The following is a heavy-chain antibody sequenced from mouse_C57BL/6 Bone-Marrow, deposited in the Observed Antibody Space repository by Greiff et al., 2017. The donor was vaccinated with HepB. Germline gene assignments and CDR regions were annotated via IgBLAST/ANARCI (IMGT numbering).Heavy chain of an antibody. CDR1: GFTFSSYA. Sequence: EVKLMESGEGLVKPGGSLKLSCAASGFTFSSYAMSWVRQTPEKRLEWVAYISNGGGSTYYPDTVKGRFTISRDNAKNTLYLQMSRLKSEDTAMYYCARHDYPYAMDYWGQGTSVTVSS. CDR2: ISNGGGST. CDR3: ARHDYPYAMDY. V-gene: IGHV5-12*01. J-gene: IGHJ4*01. D-gene: IGHD2-4*01.